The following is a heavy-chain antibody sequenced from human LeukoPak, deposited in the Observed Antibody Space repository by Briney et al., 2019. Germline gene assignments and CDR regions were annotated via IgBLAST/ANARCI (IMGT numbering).Heavy chain of an antibody. CDR2: ISFSGGST. V-gene: IGHV3-23*01. Sequence: PGGSLRLYCAASAFTFSSYAMSWVRHAPGKGLEWVSAISFSGGSTYYADSVKGRFTISRDNSKNTLYLQMNSLRAEDTAVYYCAKAPPTRLYDYYYMDVWGKGTTVTVSS. J-gene: IGHJ6*03. CDR3: AKAPPTRLYDYYYMDV. CDR1: AFTFSSYA.